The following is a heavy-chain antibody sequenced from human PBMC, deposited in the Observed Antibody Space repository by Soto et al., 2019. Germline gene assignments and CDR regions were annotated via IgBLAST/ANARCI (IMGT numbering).Heavy chain of an antibody. CDR1: GGSISSYY. D-gene: IGHD3-10*01. Sequence: SETLSITCTVYGGSISSYYWSWILQPPGKELQWIGYIYYSGSTNYNPSLKSRVTISVDTSKNQFSLKLSSVTAADTAVYYCARGSYYGSGSYWSYYYYYMDVWGKGTTVTVS. CDR2: IYYSGST. V-gene: IGHV4-59*01. CDR3: ARGSYYGSGSYWSYYYYYMDV. J-gene: IGHJ6*03.